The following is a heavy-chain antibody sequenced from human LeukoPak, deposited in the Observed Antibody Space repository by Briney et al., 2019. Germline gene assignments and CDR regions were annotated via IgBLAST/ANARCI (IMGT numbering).Heavy chain of an antibody. Sequence: SETLSLTCTVSGGSISSYYWSWIRQPPGKGLEWIGYIYYSGSTNYNPSLKSRVTISVDTSKNQFSLKLSSVTAADTAVYYCARDGLRAEYYYYYYMDVWGKGTTVTVSS. CDR1: GGSISSYY. D-gene: IGHD6-25*01. CDR2: IYYSGST. V-gene: IGHV4-59*01. J-gene: IGHJ6*03. CDR3: ARDGLRAEYYYYYYMDV.